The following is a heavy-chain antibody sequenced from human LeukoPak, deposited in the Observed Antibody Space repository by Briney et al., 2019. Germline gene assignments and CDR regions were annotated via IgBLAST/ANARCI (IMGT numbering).Heavy chain of an antibody. CDR1: GGSIRSDSYY. D-gene: IGHD1-26*01. V-gene: IGHV4-31*03. Sequence: SETLSLTCTVSGGSIRSDSYYWTWIRQNPGKGLEWIGFIYHSGSTYYNPPLKSRVTILVDTSKNQFSLKLSSVTAADTAVYYCGRGSLRGSYYYIDYWGQGTLVTVSS. CDR2: IYHSGST. J-gene: IGHJ4*02. CDR3: GRGSLRGSYYYIDY.